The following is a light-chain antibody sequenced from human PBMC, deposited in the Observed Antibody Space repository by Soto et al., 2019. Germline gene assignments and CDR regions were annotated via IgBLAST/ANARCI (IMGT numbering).Light chain of an antibody. J-gene: IGKJ1*01. V-gene: IGKV3-15*01. CDR2: GAS. CDR1: QSISSN. Sequence: EIVMTQSPATLSVSPGEGATLSCRASQSISSNLAWYQQKPGQAPRLLITGASTRATGIAARISGSGSGTEFTLTISSLQSEDFAVYYCQKYNNWPWTFGQGTKVEIK. CDR3: QKYNNWPWT.